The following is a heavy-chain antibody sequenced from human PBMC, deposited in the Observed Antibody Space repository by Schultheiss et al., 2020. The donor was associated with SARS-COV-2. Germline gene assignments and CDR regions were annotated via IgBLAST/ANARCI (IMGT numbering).Heavy chain of an antibody. V-gene: IGHV3-69-1*01. Sequence: GESLKISCAASGFTFSSYAMHWVRQAPGKGLEWVSSISSSDTIYYADSVKGRFTISRDNAKNSLYLQMDSLRAEDTAVYYCARDPGISDSSGYYFFRPYWYFDLWGRGTLVTVSS. D-gene: IGHD3-22*01. J-gene: IGHJ2*01. CDR2: ISSSDTI. CDR3: ARDPGISDSSGYYFFRPYWYFDL. CDR1: GFTFSSYA.